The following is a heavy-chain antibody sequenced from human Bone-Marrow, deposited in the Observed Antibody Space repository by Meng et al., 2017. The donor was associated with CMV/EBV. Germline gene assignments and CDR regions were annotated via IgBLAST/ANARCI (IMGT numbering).Heavy chain of an antibody. Sequence: SVKVSCKASGGTFSRYALSWVRQAPGQGLEWMGGIIPIFGTANYAQKFQGRVTITTDESTTTAYMELSSLRSEDTAVYYCARDSSGSYYRLDYWRQGTLVTVSS. V-gene: IGHV1-69*05. D-gene: IGHD1-26*01. CDR2: IIPIFGTA. CDR1: GGTFSRYA. CDR3: ARDSSGSYYRLDY. J-gene: IGHJ4*02.